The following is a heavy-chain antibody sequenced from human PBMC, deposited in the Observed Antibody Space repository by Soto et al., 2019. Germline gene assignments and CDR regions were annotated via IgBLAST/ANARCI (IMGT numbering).Heavy chain of an antibody. V-gene: IGHV3-23*01. D-gene: IGHD1-1*01. J-gene: IGHJ4*02. CDR3: AKANWNEVIY. CDR2: IDGGGGST. Sequence: EVQLLESGGGLVQPGGSLRLSCAASGFTFSNFPMSWVRQAPGKGLEWVSGIDGGGGSTYADSVRGRFTISRENSENTLYLQMNTLRAEDTAIYYCAKANWNEVIYWGQGTLVTVSS. CDR1: GFTFSNFP.